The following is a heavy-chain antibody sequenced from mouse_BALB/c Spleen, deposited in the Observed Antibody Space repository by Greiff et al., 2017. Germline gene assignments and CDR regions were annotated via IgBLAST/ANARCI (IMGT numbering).Heavy chain of an antibody. CDR1: GDSITSGY. Sequence: EVQLVESGPSLVKPSQTLSLTCSVTGDSITSGYWNWIRKFPGNKLEYMGYISYSGSTYYNPSLKSRISITRDTSKNQYYLQLNSVTTEDTATYYCASREGGFITTAHWYFDVWGAGTTVTVSS. CDR2: ISYSGST. D-gene: IGHD1-2*01. CDR3: ASREGGFITTAHWYFDV. V-gene: IGHV3-8*02. J-gene: IGHJ1*01.